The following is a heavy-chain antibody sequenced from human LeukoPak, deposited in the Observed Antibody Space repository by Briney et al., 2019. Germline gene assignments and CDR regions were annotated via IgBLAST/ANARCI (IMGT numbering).Heavy chain of an antibody. Sequence: GASVKVSCKASGCTFSSYAIRWVRQAPGQGLEWMGGIIPIFGTANYAQKFQGRVTITADESTSTAYMKLSSLRSEDTAVYYCAGSSGGSYLRYNWFDPWGQGTLVTVSS. CDR2: IIPIFGTA. V-gene: IGHV1-69*13. CDR3: AGSSGGSYLRYNWFDP. CDR1: GCTFSSYA. J-gene: IGHJ5*02. D-gene: IGHD2-15*01.